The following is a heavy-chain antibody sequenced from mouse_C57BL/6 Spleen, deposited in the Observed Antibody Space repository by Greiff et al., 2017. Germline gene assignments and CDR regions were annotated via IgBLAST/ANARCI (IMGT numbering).Heavy chain of an antibody. Sequence: VQLQQPGAELVKPGASVKLSCKASGYTFTSYWMQWVKQRPGQGLEWIGEIDPSDSYTNYNQKFKGKATLTVDTSSSTAYMQLSSLTSEDSAVYYCARGLITTVVGDWGQGTTLTVSS. J-gene: IGHJ2*01. D-gene: IGHD1-1*01. CDR2: IDPSDSYT. CDR1: GYTFTSYW. V-gene: IGHV1-50*01. CDR3: ARGLITTVVGD.